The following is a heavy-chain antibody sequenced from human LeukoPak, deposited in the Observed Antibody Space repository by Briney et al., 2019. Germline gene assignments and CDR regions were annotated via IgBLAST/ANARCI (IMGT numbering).Heavy chain of an antibody. D-gene: IGHD3-9*01. CDR3: ARGPKTGWFDH. J-gene: IGHJ5*02. CDR1: GDSISSTSTA. CDR2: TYYRSKWYT. Sequence: SQTLSLTCAISGDSISSTSTAWHWIRQSPSRGLEWLGRTYYRSKWYTDYAESVKSRLVINPDTSKNELSLQMTSVTSSDTAIYFCARGPKTGWFDHWGQGTLVTVSS. V-gene: IGHV6-1*01.